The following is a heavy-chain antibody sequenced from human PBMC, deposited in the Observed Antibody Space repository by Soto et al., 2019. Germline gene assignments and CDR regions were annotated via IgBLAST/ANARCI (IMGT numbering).Heavy chain of an antibody. J-gene: IGHJ6*02. CDR1: GGSISSYY. Sequence: KTSETLSLTCTVSGGSISSYYWSWIRQPPGKGLEWIGYIYYSGSTNYNPSLKSRVTISVDTSKNQFSLKLSSVTAADTAVYYCVREVHTKIRGVIMAYNYGMDVWGQGTTVTVSS. V-gene: IGHV4-59*01. CDR3: VREVHTKIRGVIMAYNYGMDV. CDR2: IYYSGST. D-gene: IGHD3-10*01.